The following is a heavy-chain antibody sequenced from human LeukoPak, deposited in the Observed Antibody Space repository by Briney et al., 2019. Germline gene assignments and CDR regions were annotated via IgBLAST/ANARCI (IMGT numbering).Heavy chain of an antibody. CDR1: GGSISSYY. D-gene: IGHD3-10*01. V-gene: IGHV4-59*01. CDR3: ARHDLVRGYGMDV. CDR2: IYYSGST. Sequence: SETLSLTCTVSGGSISSYYWSWIRQPPGKGLEWIGYIYYSGSTNYNPSLKSRVTVSVDTSKNQFSLKLSSVTAADTAVYYCARHDLVRGYGMDVWGQGTTVTVSS. J-gene: IGHJ6*02.